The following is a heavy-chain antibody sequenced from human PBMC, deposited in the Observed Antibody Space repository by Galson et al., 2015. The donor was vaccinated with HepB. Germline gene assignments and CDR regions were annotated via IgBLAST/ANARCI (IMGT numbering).Heavy chain of an antibody. CDR2: IKQGGSEK. CDR1: GFTFSNYW. D-gene: IGHD3-3*01. CDR3: ARGPDITIFDAFDI. Sequence: SLRLSCAASGFTFSNYWMNWVRQAPGKGLEWVANIKQGGSEKYYVDSVKGRFTISRDNAKNSLYLQMNSLRAEDTAVYYCARGPDITIFDAFDIWGQGTMVTVSS. J-gene: IGHJ3*02. V-gene: IGHV3-7*01.